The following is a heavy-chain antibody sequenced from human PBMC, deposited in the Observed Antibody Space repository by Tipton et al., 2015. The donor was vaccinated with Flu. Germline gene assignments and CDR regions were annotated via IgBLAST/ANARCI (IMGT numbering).Heavy chain of an antibody. J-gene: IGHJ4*02. CDR2: THTNGNT. CDR1: GGSINRYY. V-gene: IGHV4-4*07. Sequence: PGLVKPPETLSLTCNVSGGSINRYYWSWIRQSVGKGPEWIGRTHTNGNTNYNSSFGSRLTMSVDTSKSQFSMTLTSVTVADTAVYYCASGNFYDSSGYFAFWGQGILVTVSS. D-gene: IGHD3-22*01. CDR3: ASGNFYDSSGYFAF.